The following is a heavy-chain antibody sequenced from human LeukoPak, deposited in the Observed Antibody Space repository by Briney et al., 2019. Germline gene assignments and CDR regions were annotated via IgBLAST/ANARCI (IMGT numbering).Heavy chain of an antibody. V-gene: IGHV4-59*12. Sequence: SETLSLTCTVSGGSISSYYWSWIRQPPGKGLEWIGYIYYSGSTNYNPSLKSRVTISVDTSKNQFSLKLSSVTAADTAVYYCARNAYDSSGYLDYWGQGTLVTVSS. J-gene: IGHJ4*02. D-gene: IGHD3-22*01. CDR1: GGSISSYY. CDR2: IYYSGST. CDR3: ARNAYDSSGYLDY.